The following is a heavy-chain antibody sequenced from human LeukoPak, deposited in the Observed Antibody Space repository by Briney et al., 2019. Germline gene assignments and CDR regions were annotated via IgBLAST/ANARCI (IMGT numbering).Heavy chain of an antibody. CDR2: IYYSGST. CDR1: GGSLSGSTYY. Sequence: PSETLSLTCTVSGGSLSGSTYYWGWIRQPPGKGLEWIGSIYYSGSTYYNPSLKSRVTISVDTSKNQFSLKLSSVTAADAAVYFCTLRDVWGQGSLVTVSS. V-gene: IGHV4-39*01. J-gene: IGHJ4*02. CDR3: TLRDV.